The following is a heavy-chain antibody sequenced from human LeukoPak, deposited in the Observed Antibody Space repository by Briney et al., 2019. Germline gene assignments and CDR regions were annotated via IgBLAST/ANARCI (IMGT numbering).Heavy chain of an antibody. D-gene: IGHD6-13*01. CDR3: ARVLRAAGLDY. CDR1: GGSFSGYY. Sequence: PSETLSLTCAVYGGSFSGYYWSWIRQPPGKGLEWIGEINHSGSTNYNPSLKSRVTISVDTSKNQFSLKLSSVTAADTAVYYCARVLRAAGLDYWGQGTLVTVSS. V-gene: IGHV4-34*01. J-gene: IGHJ4*02. CDR2: INHSGST.